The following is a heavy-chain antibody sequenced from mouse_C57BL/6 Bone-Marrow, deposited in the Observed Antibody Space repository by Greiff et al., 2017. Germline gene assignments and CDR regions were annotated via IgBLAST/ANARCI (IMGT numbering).Heavy chain of an antibody. J-gene: IGHJ3*01. Sequence: EVQVVESGPELVKPGASVKMSCKASGYTFTDYNMHWVKQSHGKSLEWIGYINPNNGGTSYNQKFKGKATLTVNKSSSTAYMELRSLTSEDSAVYYCARMRRFPWVAYWGQGTLVTVSA. CDR3: ARMRRFPWVAY. V-gene: IGHV1-22*01. CDR1: GYTFTDYN. CDR2: INPNNGGT.